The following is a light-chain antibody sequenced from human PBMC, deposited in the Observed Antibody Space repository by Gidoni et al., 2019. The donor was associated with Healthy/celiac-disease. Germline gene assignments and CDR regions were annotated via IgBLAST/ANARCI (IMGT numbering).Light chain of an antibody. Sequence: AIRMTQSPSSFSASTGDRVTITCRASHGISSYLAWYQQKPGKAPKLLIYAASNLQSGVPSRFSGSGSGTDFTLTISCLQSEDFATYYCQQYYSYPLTFGQGTKVEIK. J-gene: IGKJ1*01. CDR1: HGISSY. V-gene: IGKV1-8*01. CDR3: QQYYSYPLT. CDR2: AAS.